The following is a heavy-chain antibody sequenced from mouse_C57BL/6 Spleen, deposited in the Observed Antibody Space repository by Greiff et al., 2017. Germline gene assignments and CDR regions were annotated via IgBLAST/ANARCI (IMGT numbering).Heavy chain of an antibody. CDR3: ARGDYDGALYAMDY. Sequence: QVQLQQSGAELVRPGTSVTVSCKASGYAFTNYLIEWVKQRPGQGLEWIGVIKPGSGGTNNNEKFTGKATLTADKSSRTAYMQLSSLTSEDSAVDICARGDYDGALYAMDYWGQGTSVTVSS. CDR2: IKPGSGGT. V-gene: IGHV1-54*01. J-gene: IGHJ4*01. CDR1: GYAFTNYL. D-gene: IGHD2-4*01.